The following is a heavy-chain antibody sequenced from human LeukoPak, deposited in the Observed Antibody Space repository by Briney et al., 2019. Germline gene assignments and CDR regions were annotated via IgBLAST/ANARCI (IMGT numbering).Heavy chain of an antibody. Sequence: PSETLSLTCSVSGGSISSDYWSWIRQPPGKGLEWIGYIYYSGSTNYNPSLKSRVTISIDTSKNQFSLKLRSVTAADTAVYYCAKRNSAAAGAHDYWGQGTLVTVSS. D-gene: IGHD6-13*01. V-gene: IGHV4-59*01. CDR1: GGSISSDY. CDR3: AKRNSAAAGAHDY. J-gene: IGHJ4*02. CDR2: IYYSGST.